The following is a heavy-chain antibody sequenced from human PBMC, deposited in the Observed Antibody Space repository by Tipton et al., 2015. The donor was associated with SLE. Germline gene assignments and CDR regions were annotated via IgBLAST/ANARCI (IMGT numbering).Heavy chain of an antibody. CDR1: GGSISSGSYY. D-gene: IGHD3-10*01. CDR3: ARVERFGGGYMDV. V-gene: IGHV4-61*09. J-gene: IGHJ6*03. CDR2: IYTSGST. Sequence: TLSLTCTVSGGSISSGSYYWSWIRQPAGKGLEWINYIYTSGSTNYNPSLKSRVTISVDTSKNQFSLKLSSVTAADTAVYYCARVERFGGGYMDVWGKGTTVTVSS.